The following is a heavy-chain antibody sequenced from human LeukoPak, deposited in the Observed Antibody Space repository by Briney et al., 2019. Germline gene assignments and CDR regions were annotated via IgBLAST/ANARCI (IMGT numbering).Heavy chain of an antibody. V-gene: IGHV3-66*01. CDR1: GLTVSSNY. D-gene: IGHD5-24*01. Sequence: GGSLRLSCAASGLTVSSNYMSWVRQAPGKGLEWVSVIYSGGSTYYADSVKGRFTISRDISKNTLYLQMNSLRAEDTAVYYYAKDRGGRDGYNFDYWGQGTLVTVSP. CDR3: AKDRGGRDGYNFDY. J-gene: IGHJ4*02. CDR2: IYSGGST.